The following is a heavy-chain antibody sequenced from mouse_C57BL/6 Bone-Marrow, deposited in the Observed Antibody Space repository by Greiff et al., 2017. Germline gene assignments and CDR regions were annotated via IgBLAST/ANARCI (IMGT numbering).Heavy chain of an antibody. Sequence: EVQLQQSGAELVRPGASVKLSCTASGFNIKDDYMHWVKQRPEQGLEWIGWIDPENGDTEYASKFQGKATITADTSSNTAYLQLSRLTSEDTAVYYCTTPVLCFYAMDYWGQGTSVTVSS. CDR3: TTPVLCFYAMDY. V-gene: IGHV14-4*01. CDR1: GFNIKDDY. D-gene: IGHD1-1*02. CDR2: IDPENGDT. J-gene: IGHJ4*01.